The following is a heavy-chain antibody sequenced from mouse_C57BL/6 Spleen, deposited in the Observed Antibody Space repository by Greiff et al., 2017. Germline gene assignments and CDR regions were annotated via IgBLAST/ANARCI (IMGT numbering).Heavy chain of an antibody. CDR2: ISSGSSTI. V-gene: IGHV5-17*01. J-gene: IGHJ2*01. CDR3: ARDEGYGYDLDY. Sequence: EVKLVESGGGLVKPGGSLKLSCAASGFTFSDYGMHWVRQAPEKGLEWVAYISSGSSTIYSADTVKGRFPISRDNAKHTLFLQMTRMRSEATAMYYCARDEGYGYDLDYWGQGTTLTVAS. D-gene: IGHD2-14*01. CDR1: GFTFSDYG.